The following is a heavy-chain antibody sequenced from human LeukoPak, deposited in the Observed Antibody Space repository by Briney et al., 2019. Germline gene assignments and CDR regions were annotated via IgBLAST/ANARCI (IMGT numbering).Heavy chain of an antibody. CDR2: ISADGSST. D-gene: IGHD2-15*01. V-gene: IGHV3-23*01. Sequence: GGSLRLSCAASGFTFSSYAMSWVRQAPGKGLEWVSRISADGSSTYYADSVRGRFTISRDNGKNTLYLQMNSLGAEDTAVYYCARALRIAVVDYWGQGTLVTVSS. CDR3: ARALRIAVVDY. CDR1: GFTFSSYA. J-gene: IGHJ4*02.